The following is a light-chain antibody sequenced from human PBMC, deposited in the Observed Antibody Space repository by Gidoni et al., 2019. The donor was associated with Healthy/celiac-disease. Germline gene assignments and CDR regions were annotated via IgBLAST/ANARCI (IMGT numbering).Light chain of an antibody. J-gene: IGKJ5*01. V-gene: IGKV6-21*01. Sequence: EIVLTQSPDFQSVTPKEKVTITCRASQSIGSSLHWYQQKPDQSPKLLIKYASQSFSGVHSSFSGSGPGHDFTLTIDSREAEDSATYYCHQSSSFLSTFGQGTRLEIK. CDR3: HQSSSFLST. CDR2: YAS. CDR1: QSIGSS.